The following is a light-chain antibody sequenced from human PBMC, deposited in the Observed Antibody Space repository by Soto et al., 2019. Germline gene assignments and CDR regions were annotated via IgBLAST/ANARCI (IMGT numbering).Light chain of an antibody. CDR3: QQYNTYSPWT. V-gene: IGKV1-5*01. CDR1: QSISNW. CDR2: DAF. J-gene: IGKJ1*01. Sequence: DIQMTQSPSTLSASVGDRVTITCRASQSISNWLAWYQQKPGNAPKLLISDAFNLVSGVPSRFSGSGSGTEFTLTISSLQPDDFATYYCQQYNTYSPWTFGQGTKVDIK.